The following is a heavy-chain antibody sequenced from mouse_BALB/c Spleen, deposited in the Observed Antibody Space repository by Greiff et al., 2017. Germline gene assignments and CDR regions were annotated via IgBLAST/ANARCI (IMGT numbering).Heavy chain of an antibody. Sequence: EVKLMESGGGLVQPKGSLKLSCAASGFTFNTYAMNWVRQAPGKGLEWVARIRSKSNNYATYYADSVKDRFTISRDDSQSMLYLQMNNLKTEDTAMYYCVRHGTVLFDYWGQGTTLTVSS. CDR2: IRSKSNNYAT. CDR1: GFTFNTYA. V-gene: IGHV10-1*02. D-gene: IGHD1-1*01. J-gene: IGHJ2*01. CDR3: VRHGTVLFDY.